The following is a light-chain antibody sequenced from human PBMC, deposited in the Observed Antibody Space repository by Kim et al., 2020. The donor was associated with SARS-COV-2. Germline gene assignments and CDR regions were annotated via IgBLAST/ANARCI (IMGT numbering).Light chain of an antibody. J-gene: IGLJ3*02. CDR1: SSDIAAYNF. V-gene: IGLV2-14*04. CDR3: SSFRSGNTLL. CDR2: DVD. Sequence: GQSITISCTGTSSDIAAYNFGSWYQQHPGEAPKVIIYDVDNRPSGVSSRFSGYKSGTTASLTISEVQAEDEADYYCSSFRSGNTLLFGGGTQLTVL.